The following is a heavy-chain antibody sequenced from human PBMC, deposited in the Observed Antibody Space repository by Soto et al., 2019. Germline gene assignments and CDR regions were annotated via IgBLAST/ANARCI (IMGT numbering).Heavy chain of an antibody. CDR1: GYTFTSYG. D-gene: IGHD2-15*01. CDR3: ARIFLATPGWSGDCYFAY. V-gene: IGHV1-18*01. J-gene: IGHJ4*02. CDR2: ISAYNGNT. Sequence: QVQLVQSGAEVKKPGASVKVSCKASGYTFTSYGISWVRQAPGQGLEGMGWISAYNGNTNYAQKLQGRVTMTTDTATSTAYMELRSLRSDDTAVYYCARIFLATPGWSGDCYFAYWGQGTLVTVSS.